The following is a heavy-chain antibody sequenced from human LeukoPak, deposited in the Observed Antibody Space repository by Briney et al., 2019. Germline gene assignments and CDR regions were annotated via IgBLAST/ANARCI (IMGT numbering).Heavy chain of an antibody. V-gene: IGHV3-30-3*01. CDR2: ISFDGSNK. J-gene: IGHJ3*02. CDR1: GFTFSSYA. D-gene: IGHD6-19*01. CDR3: ARDWGKYSNGWHDAFDI. Sequence: GGSLRLSCAASGFTFSSYAMHWVRQAPGKGLEWVAVISFDGSNKYYADSVKGRFTISRDNSKNTLYLQMNSLRAEDTAVYYCARDWGKYSNGWHDAFDIWGQGTMVTVSS.